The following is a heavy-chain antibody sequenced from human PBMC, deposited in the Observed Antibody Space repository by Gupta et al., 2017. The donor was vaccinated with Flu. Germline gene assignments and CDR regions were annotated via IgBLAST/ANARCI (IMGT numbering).Heavy chain of an antibody. CDR2: IASDGSHK. D-gene: IGHD2-2*01. CDR3: AKDGPWTASCPYYCYYMDV. V-gene: IGHV3-30*18. CDR1: GFTFSSYG. J-gene: IGHJ6*03. Sequence: QMQLVESGGGVVQFGTSLRLSCAASGFTFSSYGMHWVRQAPGKRLGCVADIASDGSHKDYADSVRGRFTISRDNSKNTLSLEMDSLRVEDTAVYYCAKDGPWTASCPYYCYYMDVWGKGTTVTVSS.